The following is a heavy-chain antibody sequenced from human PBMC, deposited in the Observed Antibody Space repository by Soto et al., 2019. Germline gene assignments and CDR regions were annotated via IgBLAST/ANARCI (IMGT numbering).Heavy chain of an antibody. J-gene: IGHJ2*01. CDR3: ARDGSSGWYQDWYFDL. CDR1: GYTFTSYA. V-gene: IGHV1-3*01. Sequence: DSVKVSCKASGYTFTSYAMHWVRQAPGQRLEWMGWINAGNGNTKYSQKFQGRVTITRDTSASTAYMELSSLRSEDTAVYYCARDGSSGWYQDWYFDLWGRGTLVTVSS. D-gene: IGHD6-19*01. CDR2: INAGNGNT.